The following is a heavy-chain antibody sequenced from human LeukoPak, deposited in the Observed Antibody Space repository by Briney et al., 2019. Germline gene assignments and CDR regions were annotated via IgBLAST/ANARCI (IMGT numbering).Heavy chain of an antibody. CDR3: ATEKDLLLDS. Sequence: ASVKVSCKVSGYSLIELSTHWVRQAPGQGLEWMGGFDPGDDETIYAQKFQGRVTMTEDTSTDTAYLGLSSLRSEDTAVYFCATEKDLLLDSWGQGTPVTVSS. D-gene: IGHD1-26*01. J-gene: IGHJ5*01. CDR2: FDPGDDET. V-gene: IGHV1-24*01. CDR1: GYSLIELS.